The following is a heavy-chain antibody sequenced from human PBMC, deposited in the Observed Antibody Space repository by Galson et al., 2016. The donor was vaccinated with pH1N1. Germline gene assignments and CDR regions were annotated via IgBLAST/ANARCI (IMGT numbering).Heavy chain of an antibody. Sequence: SLRLSCAASGFNFSTYGMHWVRQAPGKGLEWVAFIRFDENNNYYADSVKGRFTISRDSSKNMPYLQMNSLRAEDTAVYYCAKDRAANYGDYWDYWGQGTLVTVSS. V-gene: IGHV3-30*02. CDR3: AKDRAANYGDYWDY. CDR2: IRFDENNN. CDR1: GFNFSTYG. D-gene: IGHD4-17*01. J-gene: IGHJ4*02.